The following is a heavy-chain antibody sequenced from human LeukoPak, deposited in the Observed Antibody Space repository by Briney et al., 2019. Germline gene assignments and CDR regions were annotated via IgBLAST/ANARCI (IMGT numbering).Heavy chain of an antibody. CDR3: ARGLGWFGDLDY. D-gene: IGHD3-10*01. Sequence: SETLSLTCTVSGYSISSDYYWSWIRQPPGKGLEWIGYIYYSGSTYYNPSLKSRVTISVDTSKNQFSLKLSSVTAADTAVYYCARGLGWFGDLDYWGQGTLVTVSS. CDR2: IYYSGST. CDR1: GYSISSDYY. J-gene: IGHJ4*02. V-gene: IGHV4-30-4*08.